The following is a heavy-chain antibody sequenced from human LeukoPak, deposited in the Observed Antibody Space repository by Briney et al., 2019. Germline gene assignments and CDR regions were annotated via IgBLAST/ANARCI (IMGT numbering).Heavy chain of an antibody. Sequence: SETLSRTCTVSGCSISSSSFYWGWIRHPPGTGLECIGCIYYSGSTYYNPSLKSRVTISVDTSKNQFSLKLSSVTAADTAVYYCATNWEYYFDYWGQGTLVTVSS. V-gene: IGHV4-39*07. CDR3: ATNWEYYFDY. CDR1: GCSISSSSFY. D-gene: IGHD1-1*01. CDR2: IYYSGST. J-gene: IGHJ4*02.